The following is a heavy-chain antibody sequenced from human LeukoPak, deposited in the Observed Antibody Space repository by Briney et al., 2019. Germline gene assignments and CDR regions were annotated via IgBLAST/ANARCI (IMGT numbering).Heavy chain of an antibody. CDR1: GVSVSTSH. D-gene: IGHD2/OR15-2a*01. CDR2: LSYTGKT. Sequence: PSETLSLTCNVSGVSVSTSHWNWIRQRPGKGLEWIGCLSYTGKTDYNPSLKSRVSISLGSSNNHFPLKLTSVTAADTAVYYYSEGYFEPFDHWGQGILVTVSS. CDR3: SEGYFEPFDH. J-gene: IGHJ4*02. V-gene: IGHV4-59*02.